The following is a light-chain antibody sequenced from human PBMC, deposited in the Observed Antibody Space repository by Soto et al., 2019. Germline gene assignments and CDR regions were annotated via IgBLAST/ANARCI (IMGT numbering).Light chain of an antibody. V-gene: IGKV1-39*01. Sequence: DIQMTQSPSSLSASVGDRVTITCRASQSISTYLNWYQQKPGKAPNLLIYAASSLQSGVPSRFSGSGSGTDFTLTITSLQPEDFATYYCQQSYSTPPVTFGGGTKLEIK. CDR1: QSISTY. J-gene: IGKJ4*01. CDR2: AAS. CDR3: QQSYSTPPVT.